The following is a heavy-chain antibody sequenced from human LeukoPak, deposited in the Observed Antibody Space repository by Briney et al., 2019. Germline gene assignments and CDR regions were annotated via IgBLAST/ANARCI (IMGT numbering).Heavy chain of an antibody. V-gene: IGHV4-4*07. CDR2: MHTTGTT. Sequence: SETLSLTCTVSGVSISSYYWSWIRQPAAKGLEWIGHMHTTGTTSYNPSLKSRVTMAVDTSKNQFSLKLKSVTSSDTAVYYCARVYYTRFDPWGQGTLVTVSS. J-gene: IGHJ5*02. CDR3: ARVYYTRFDP. D-gene: IGHD3-3*01. CDR1: GVSISSYY.